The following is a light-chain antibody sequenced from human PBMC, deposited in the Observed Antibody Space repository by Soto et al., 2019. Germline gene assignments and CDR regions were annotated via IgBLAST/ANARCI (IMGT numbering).Light chain of an antibody. CDR3: QQYGSSPYT. Sequence: EIVLTQSPGTLSLSPGEGATLSCRASQSVSNNYLAWYQQKPGQAPRLLIYGASNRATGIPDRFSGSGSGTDFTLTISRLEPEDFAVYYCQQYGSSPYTFGLGTKVDIK. CDR2: GAS. CDR1: QSVSNNY. V-gene: IGKV3-20*01. J-gene: IGKJ2*01.